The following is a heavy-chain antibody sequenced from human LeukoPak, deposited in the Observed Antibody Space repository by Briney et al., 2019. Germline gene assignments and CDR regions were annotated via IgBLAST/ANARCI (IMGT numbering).Heavy chain of an antibody. CDR2: IRYDGSNK. D-gene: IGHD1-26*01. J-gene: IGHJ4*02. CDR3: AKDPGWELPRALDY. CDR1: GFTFSSYG. V-gene: IGHV3-30*02. Sequence: PGGSLRLSCAASGFTFSSYGMHWVRQAPGKGLEWVAFIRYDGSNKYYADSVKGRFTISRDNSKNTLYLQMNSLRAEDTAVYYCAKDPGWELPRALDYWGQGTLVTVSS.